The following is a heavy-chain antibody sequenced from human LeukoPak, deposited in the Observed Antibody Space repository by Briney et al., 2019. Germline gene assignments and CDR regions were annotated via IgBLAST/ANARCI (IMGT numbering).Heavy chain of an antibody. D-gene: IGHD3-22*01. CDR2: IYYSGST. J-gene: IGHJ3*02. CDR3: ARHSYSSGYYSDHAFDI. Sequence: PSETLSLTCTVSGGSISSYYWSWIRQPPGKGLEWIGYIYYSGSTNYSPSLKSRVTISVDTSKNQFSLKLSSVTAADTAVYYCARHSYSSGYYSDHAFDIWGQGTMVTVSS. CDR1: GGSISSYY. V-gene: IGHV4-59*08.